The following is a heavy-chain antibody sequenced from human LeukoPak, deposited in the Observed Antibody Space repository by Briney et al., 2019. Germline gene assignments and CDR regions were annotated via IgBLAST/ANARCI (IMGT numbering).Heavy chain of an antibody. CDR1: GFTFSSYS. CDR2: ISSSSSYI. Sequence: PGGSLRLSCAASGFTFSSYSMNWVRQAPGKGPEWVSSISSSSSYIYYADSVKGRFTISRDNAKNSLYLQMNSLRAEDTAVYYCARDGLYYYDSSGYPDPHNWFDPWGQGTLVTVSS. CDR3: ARDGLYYYDSSGYPDPHNWFDP. J-gene: IGHJ5*02. D-gene: IGHD3-22*01. V-gene: IGHV3-21*01.